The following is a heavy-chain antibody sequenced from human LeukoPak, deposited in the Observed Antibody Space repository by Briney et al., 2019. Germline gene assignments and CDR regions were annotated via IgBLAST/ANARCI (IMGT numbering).Heavy chain of an antibody. CDR3: ARADERGYSYGYYYYYMDV. CDR2: MNPNSGNT. V-gene: IGHV1-8*01. CDR1: GYTFTSYD. J-gene: IGHJ6*03. Sequence: ASVKVSXKASGYTFTSYDINWVRQATGQGLEWMGWMNPNSGNTGYAQKFQSRVTMTRNTSISTAYMELSSLRSEDTAVYYCARADERGYSYGYYYYYMDVWGKGTTVTVSS. D-gene: IGHD5-18*01.